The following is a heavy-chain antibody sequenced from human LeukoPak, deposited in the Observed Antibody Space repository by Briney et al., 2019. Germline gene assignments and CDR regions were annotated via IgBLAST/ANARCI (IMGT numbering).Heavy chain of an antibody. J-gene: IGHJ4*02. V-gene: IGHV3-66*02. CDR2: IYSGGST. CDR1: GFTVSSNY. Sequence: GGSLRLSCAASGFTVSSNYMSWVRQAPGQGLEWVSVIYSGGSTYYADSVKGRFTISRDNSKNTLYLQMNSLRAEDTAVYYCARVWSLYYFDYWGQGTLVTVSS. CDR3: ARVWSLYYFDY. D-gene: IGHD1-26*01.